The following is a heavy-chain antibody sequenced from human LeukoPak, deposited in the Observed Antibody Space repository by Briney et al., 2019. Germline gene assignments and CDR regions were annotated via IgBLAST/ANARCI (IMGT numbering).Heavy chain of an antibody. CDR1: GFTFSSYW. Sequence: GGSLRLSCVASGFTFSSYWMHWVRQTPGKGLVWVSRINSDGSRTHYADSVKGRFTISRDDAKNTLYLQRNSLRVEDTAVYYCARDRYCSGESCQINWFDPWGQGTLVTVSS. CDR3: ARDRYCSGESCQINWFDP. D-gene: IGHD2-15*01. CDR2: INSDGSRT. V-gene: IGHV3-74*01. J-gene: IGHJ5*02.